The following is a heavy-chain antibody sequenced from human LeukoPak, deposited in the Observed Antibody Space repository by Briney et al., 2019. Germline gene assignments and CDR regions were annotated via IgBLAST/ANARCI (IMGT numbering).Heavy chain of an antibody. Sequence: GGSLRLSCAASGFTFSSYGMHWVRQAPGKGLEWVAVIWYDGSNKYYADSVKGRFTISRDNSKNTLYLQMNSLRAEDTAVYYCARARPDRWELLPPNWYYFDYWGQGTLVTVSS. CDR1: GFTFSSYG. CDR3: ARARPDRWELLPPNWYYFDY. D-gene: IGHD1-26*01. J-gene: IGHJ4*02. V-gene: IGHV3-33*01. CDR2: IWYDGSNK.